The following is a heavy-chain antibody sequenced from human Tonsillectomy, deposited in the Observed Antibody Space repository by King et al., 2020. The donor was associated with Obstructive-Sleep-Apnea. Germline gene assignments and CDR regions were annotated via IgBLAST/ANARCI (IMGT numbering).Heavy chain of an antibody. J-gene: IGHJ2*01. Sequence: LQLQESGPGLVKPSETLSLTCTVSGGSITSSSYYWGWIRQPPGKGLEWIGSIYYSGSSYYNPSLKSRVTISVDTSKNQFSLRLSSVTAADTAVYYWARVGGDWYFVLWGRGTLVTVSS. CDR3: ARVGGDWYFVL. CDR1: GGSITSSSYY. D-gene: IGHD2-15*01. CDR2: IYYSGSS. V-gene: IGHV4-39*07.